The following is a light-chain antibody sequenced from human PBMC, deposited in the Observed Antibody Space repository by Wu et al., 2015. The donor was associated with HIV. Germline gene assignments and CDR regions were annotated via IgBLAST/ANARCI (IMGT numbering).Light chain of an antibody. CDR2: GAT. Sequence: EVVLTQSPGTLSLFPGERAILSCTSSQTITDNYLAWYQQRPGQAPRLLIYGATSRVIGIPDRFSGSGSGKDFTLTIAGVEPEDFAVYFCQQYSHSPRTFGQGTKVEFK. V-gene: IGKV3-20*01. J-gene: IGKJ1*01. CDR3: QQYSHSPRT. CDR1: QTITDNY.